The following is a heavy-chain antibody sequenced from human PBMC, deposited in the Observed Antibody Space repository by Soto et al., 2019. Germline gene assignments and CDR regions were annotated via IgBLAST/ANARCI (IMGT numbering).Heavy chain of an antibody. D-gene: IGHD5-18*01. Sequence: ASVKVSCKASGYTFTSYYIHWVRQAPGQGLEWMGIFNPTGDTASYAQKLQGRVTMTRDTSTGTAYMELGSLRSEDTAVYYCARGGRIVDTGIGYYYYHAMDVWGQGTTVTV. J-gene: IGHJ6*02. V-gene: IGHV1-46*01. CDR3: ARGGRIVDTGIGYYYYHAMDV. CDR2: FNPTGDTA. CDR1: GYTFTSYY.